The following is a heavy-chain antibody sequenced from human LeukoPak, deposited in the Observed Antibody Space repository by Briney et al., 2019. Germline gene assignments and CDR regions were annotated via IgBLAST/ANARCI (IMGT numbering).Heavy chain of an antibody. CDR3: ARAGGYCSSTSCYVDYFDY. D-gene: IGHD2-2*01. V-gene: IGHV4-38-2*02. CDR1: GYSISSGYY. CDR2: IYHSGST. Sequence: SETLSLTCTVSGYSISSGYYWGWIRQPPGKGLEWIGSIYHSGSTYYNPSLKSRVTISVDTSNNQFSLKLSSVTAADTAVYYCARAGGYCSSTSCYVDYFDYWGQGTLVTVSS. J-gene: IGHJ4*02.